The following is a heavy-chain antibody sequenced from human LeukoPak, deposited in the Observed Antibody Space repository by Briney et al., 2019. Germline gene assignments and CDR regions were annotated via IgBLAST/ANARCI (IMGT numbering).Heavy chain of an antibody. D-gene: IGHD6-19*01. J-gene: IGHJ4*02. V-gene: IGHV3-30-3*01. CDR3: ARAYSSGWYYFDY. CDR1: GFTFSSYA. CDR2: ISYDGGSK. Sequence: PGGSLRLSCAASGFTFSSYAMHSVRQAPGKGLEWVAVISYDGGSKYYADSVKGRFTISRDNSKNTLYLQMKSLRAEDMAVYYCARAYSSGWYYFDYWGQGTLVTVSS.